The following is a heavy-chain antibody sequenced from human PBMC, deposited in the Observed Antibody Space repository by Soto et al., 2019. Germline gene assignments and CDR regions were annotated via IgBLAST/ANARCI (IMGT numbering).Heavy chain of an antibody. Sequence: ASVKVSCKASGYTFTTYNIHWVRQATGQGLEWMGWMNPNSGNTGYEQNFQGRVTMTRDTSISTAYMELSSLRSDDTAVYYCARTRSDFQGGDFDYWGQGTLVTVSS. J-gene: IGHJ4*02. V-gene: IGHV1-8*01. CDR3: ARTRSDFQGGDFDY. D-gene: IGHD3-3*01. CDR1: GYTFTTYN. CDR2: MNPNSGNT.